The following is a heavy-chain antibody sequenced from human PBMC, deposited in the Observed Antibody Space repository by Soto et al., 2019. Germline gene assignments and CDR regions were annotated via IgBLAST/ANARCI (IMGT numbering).Heavy chain of an antibody. Sequence: GGSLRLSCAASGFTFSGSAMHWVRQASGKGLEWVGRIRSKANSYATAYAASVKGRFTISRDDSKNTAYLQMNSLKTEDTAVYYCTNMVYANYYYYGMDVWGQGTTVTVSS. D-gene: IGHD2-8*01. CDR2: IRSKANSYAT. CDR3: TNMVYANYYYYGMDV. J-gene: IGHJ6*02. CDR1: GFTFSGSA. V-gene: IGHV3-73*01.